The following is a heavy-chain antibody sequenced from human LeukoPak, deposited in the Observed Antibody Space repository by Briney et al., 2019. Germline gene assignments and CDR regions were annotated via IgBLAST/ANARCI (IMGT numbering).Heavy chain of an antibody. CDR2: IYYTGST. Sequence: SETLSLTCTVSGGSISGYYWSWIRQPPGKGPDWIGYIYYTGSTNYNPSLKSRVTISVDTSKNQFSLKLSSVTAADTAMYYCARERMPNAFDIWGQGTMVTVSS. J-gene: IGHJ3*02. CDR1: GGSISGYY. D-gene: IGHD2-15*01. CDR3: ARERMPNAFDI. V-gene: IGHV4-59*01.